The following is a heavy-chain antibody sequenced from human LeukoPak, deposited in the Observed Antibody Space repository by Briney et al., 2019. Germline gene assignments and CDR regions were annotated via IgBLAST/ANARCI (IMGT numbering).Heavy chain of an antibody. D-gene: IGHD6-13*01. V-gene: IGHV3-23*01. CDR1: GFTFSSYG. CDR3: ARDEGSSWNAFDY. CDR2: ISGSGGST. Sequence: GGSLRLSCAASGFTFSSYGMSWVRQAPGKGLEWVSAISGSGGSTYYADSVKGRFTISRDNSKNTLYLQMNSLRAEDTAVYYCARDEGSSWNAFDYWGQGTLVTVSS. J-gene: IGHJ4*02.